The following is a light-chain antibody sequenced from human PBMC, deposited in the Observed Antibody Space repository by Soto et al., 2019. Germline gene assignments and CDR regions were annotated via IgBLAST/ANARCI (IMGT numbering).Light chain of an antibody. CDR2: DAS. CDR1: QDISNY. CDR3: QQYDNPWT. Sequence: DIQMTPSPSSLSASVGDRVTITCQASQDISNYLNWYQQKPGKAPKLLIYDASNLETGVPSRFSGSGSGTDFTFTISSLQPEDIATYYCQQYDNPWTFGQGTKVDIK. J-gene: IGKJ1*01. V-gene: IGKV1-33*01.